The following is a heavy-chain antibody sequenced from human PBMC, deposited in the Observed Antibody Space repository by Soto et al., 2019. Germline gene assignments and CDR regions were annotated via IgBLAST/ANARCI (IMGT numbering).Heavy chain of an antibody. D-gene: IGHD6-6*01. CDR2: IYYSGST. CDR3: AGARIAARLYFDY. Sequence: SETLSLTCTVSGGSISSGGYYWSWIRQHPGKGLEWIGYIYYSGSTYYNPSLKSRVTISVDTSKNQFSLKLSSVTAADTAVYYCAGARIAARLYFDYWGQGTLVTVSS. CDR1: GGSISSGGYY. J-gene: IGHJ4*02. V-gene: IGHV4-31*03.